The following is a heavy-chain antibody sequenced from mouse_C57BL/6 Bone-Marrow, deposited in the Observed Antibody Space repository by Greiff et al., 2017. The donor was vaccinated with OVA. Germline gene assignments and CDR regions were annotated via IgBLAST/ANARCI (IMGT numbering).Heavy chain of an antibody. J-gene: IGHJ1*03. V-gene: IGHV1-50*01. Sequence: VQLQQPGAELVKPGASVKLSCKASGYTFTSYWMQWVKQRPGQGLEWIGEIDPSDSYTNYNQKFKGKATLTVDTSSSTAYMQLSSLTSEDSAVYYCARYGLLRGYFDVWGTGTTVTVSS. D-gene: IGHD2-3*01. CDR3: ARYGLLRGYFDV. CDR1: GYTFTSYW. CDR2: IDPSDSYT.